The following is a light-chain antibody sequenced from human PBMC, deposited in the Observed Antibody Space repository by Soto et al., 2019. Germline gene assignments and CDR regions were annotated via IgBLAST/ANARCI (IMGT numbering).Light chain of an antibody. CDR2: HVS. V-gene: IGLV2-14*01. J-gene: IGLJ1*01. Sequence: QPASVSGSPGQSITISCTGTSSDVGGYNYVSWYQQYPGKAPKLMIYHVSNRPSGVSNRFSGSKSGNSASLTISGLQPEDEADYYCSSYTSTSTYVFGTGTKVTVL. CDR3: SSYTSTSTYV. CDR1: SSDVGGYNY.